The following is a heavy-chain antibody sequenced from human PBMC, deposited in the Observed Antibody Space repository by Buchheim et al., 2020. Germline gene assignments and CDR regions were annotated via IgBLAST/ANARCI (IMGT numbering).Heavy chain of an antibody. V-gene: IGHV4-59*04. J-gene: IGHJ4*02. CDR2: NFYGETS. D-gene: IGHD3-10*01. Sequence: QVHLQESGPGLVQPSETMSLTCSVSDVSMSGYYWTWFRQAPGKGLEWIGHNFYGETSINPSFRSRVTMSTDTSTNQFSVNLASATAADTAVYFCARGSPLHFGVLAFHYWGRGIL. CDR1: DVSMSGYY. CDR3: ARGSPLHFGVLAFHY.